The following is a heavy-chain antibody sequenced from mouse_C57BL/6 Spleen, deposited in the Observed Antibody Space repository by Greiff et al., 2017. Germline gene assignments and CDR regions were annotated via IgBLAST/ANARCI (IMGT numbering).Heavy chain of an antibody. CDR3: ARRGTTVEAWFAY. CDR1: GFTFSGYG. V-gene: IGHV5-17*01. J-gene: IGHJ3*01. D-gene: IGHD1-1*01. CDR2: ISSGSSTI. Sequence: DVKLVESGGGLVKPGGSLKLSCAASGFTFSGYGMHWVRQAPEKGLEWVAYISSGSSTIYYADKVKGRFTISRDNAKNTLFLQMTSLRSEDTAMYYGARRGTTVEAWFAYWGQGTLVTVSA.